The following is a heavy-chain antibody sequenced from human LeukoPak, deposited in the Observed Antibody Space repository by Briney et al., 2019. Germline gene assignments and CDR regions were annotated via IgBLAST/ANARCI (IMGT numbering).Heavy chain of an antibody. CDR1: GYTFTDYY. J-gene: IGHJ3*02. CDR3: ARDHSGPRTFDI. V-gene: IGHV1-2*02. Sequence: GASVKVSCKTSGYTFTDYYIHWVRQAPGQGFEWMGYDNCKSGVTKYAQKFQGRFTMTRDTSITAVYMELTSLRSDDTAVYYCARDHSGPRTFDIWAQGTMVTVSS. D-gene: IGHD5-12*01. CDR2: DNCKSGVT.